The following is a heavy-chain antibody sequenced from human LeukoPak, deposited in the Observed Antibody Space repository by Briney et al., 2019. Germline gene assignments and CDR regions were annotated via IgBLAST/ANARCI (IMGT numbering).Heavy chain of an antibody. D-gene: IGHD6-6*01. Sequence: ASVKVSCKASGYTFTGYYMHWVRQAPGQGIEWMGWINANSGGTNYAQKFQGRVTMTRDTSISTAYMELSRLRSDDTAVYSCARDRLIAARRASNDYWGQGTLVTVSS. CDR1: GYTFTGYY. V-gene: IGHV1-2*02. J-gene: IGHJ4*02. CDR2: INANSGGT. CDR3: ARDRLIAARRASNDY.